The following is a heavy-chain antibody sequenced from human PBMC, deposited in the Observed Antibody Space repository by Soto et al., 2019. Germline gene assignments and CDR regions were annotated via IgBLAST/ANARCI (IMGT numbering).Heavy chain of an antibody. CDR2: IKSKNDGGTT. Sequence: GGSLRLSCAASGFTFSNAWMSWVRQAPGKGLEWVGRIKSKNDGGTTDYAAPVKGRFTISRDDSKNTLYLQMNSLKTEDTAVYYCTPDHYRDFDYWGQGTLVTVSS. J-gene: IGHJ4*02. D-gene: IGHD3-10*01. CDR3: TPDHYRDFDY. CDR1: GFTFSNAW. V-gene: IGHV3-15*01.